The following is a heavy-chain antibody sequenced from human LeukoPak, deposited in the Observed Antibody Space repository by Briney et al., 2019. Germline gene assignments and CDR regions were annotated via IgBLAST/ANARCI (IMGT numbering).Heavy chain of an antibody. V-gene: IGHV3-21*01. CDR2: ISSSSSYI. J-gene: IGHJ4*02. CDR1: GFTFSSYS. CDR3: ARAYLPEAAAAY. D-gene: IGHD6-13*01. Sequence: GGSLRLSCAASGFTFSSYSMNWVRQAPGKGLEWVSSISSSSSYICYADSVKGRFTISRDNAKNSLYLQMNSLRAEDTAVYYCARAYLPEAAAAYWGQGTLVTVSS.